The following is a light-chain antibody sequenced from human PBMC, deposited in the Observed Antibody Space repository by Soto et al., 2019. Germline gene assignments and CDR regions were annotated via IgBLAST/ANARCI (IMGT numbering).Light chain of an antibody. Sequence: QSVLTQPASVFESPGQSITISCTGTSSDVGGYNFVSWYQQHPGKAPKLMIYAVSNRPSGVSNRFSGSKSGNTASLTISGLQAEDEADYFCKSYAGSNTYVFGSGTKVTVL. CDR2: AVS. CDR1: SSDVGGYNF. V-gene: IGLV2-14*01. J-gene: IGLJ1*01. CDR3: KSYAGSNTYV.